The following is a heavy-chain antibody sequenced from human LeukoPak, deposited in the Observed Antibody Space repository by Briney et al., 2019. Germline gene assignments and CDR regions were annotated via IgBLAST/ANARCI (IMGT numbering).Heavy chain of an antibody. Sequence: SVKVSCKASGGTFSSYAISWVRLAPGQGLEWMGGIIPIFGTANYAQKLQGRVTMTTDTSTSTAYMELRSLRSDDTAVYYCARVGSGSYHFDYWGQGTLVTVSS. CDR2: IIPIFGTA. CDR1: GGTFSSYA. CDR3: ARVGSGSYHFDY. J-gene: IGHJ4*02. D-gene: IGHD1-26*01. V-gene: IGHV1-69*05.